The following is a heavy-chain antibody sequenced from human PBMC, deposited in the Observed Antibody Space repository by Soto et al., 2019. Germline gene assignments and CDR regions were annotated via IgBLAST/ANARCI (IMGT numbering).Heavy chain of an antibody. V-gene: IGHV4-39*01. CDR1: GGSIISSSYY. J-gene: IGHJ4*02. Sequence: SETLSLTCTVSGGSIISSSYYWGWIRQPPGKGLEWIGSIYYSGSTYYNPSLKSRVTISVDTSKNQFSLKLSSVTAADTAVYYCARLPPPFRGVIIRWGQGTLVTVSS. CDR2: IYYSGST. D-gene: IGHD3-10*01. CDR3: ARLPPPFRGVIIR.